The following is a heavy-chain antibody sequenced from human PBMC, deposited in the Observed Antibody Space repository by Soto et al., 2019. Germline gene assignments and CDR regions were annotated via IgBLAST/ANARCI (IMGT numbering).Heavy chain of an antibody. D-gene: IGHD3-16*01. CDR1: GYIFTDHC. J-gene: IGHJ6*02. CDR2: ICPGDSNI. CDR3: ARAPHIMITFGEMDV. V-gene: IGHV5-51*01. Sequence: RGESLKISCKGSGYIFTDHCIVWVRQMAGKGLEWVGIICPGDSNIRYSPSVQGQVTISADKSISTAYLQWSSLKASDTAMYYCARAPHIMITFGEMDVWGQGTTVTVSS.